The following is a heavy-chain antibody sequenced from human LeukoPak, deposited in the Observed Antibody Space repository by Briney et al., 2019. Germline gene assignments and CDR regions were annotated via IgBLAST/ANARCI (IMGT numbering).Heavy chain of an antibody. V-gene: IGHV1-18*01. J-gene: IGHJ5*02. CDR1: GYTFTSYG. CDR3: ARESGYCSGGSCAGWFDP. Sequence: GASVKVSCKASGYTFTSYGISWVRQAPGQGLEWMGWISAYNGNTDYAQKLQGRVTMTTDTSTSTAYMELRSLRSDDTAVYYCARESGYCSGGSCAGWFDPWGQGTLVTVSS. D-gene: IGHD2-15*01. CDR2: ISAYNGNT.